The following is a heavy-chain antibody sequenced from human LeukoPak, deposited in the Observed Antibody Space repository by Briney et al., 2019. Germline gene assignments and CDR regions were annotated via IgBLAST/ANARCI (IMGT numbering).Heavy chain of an antibody. CDR2: INPNSGGT. V-gene: IGHV1-2*02. J-gene: IGHJ4*02. D-gene: IGHD3-10*01. CDR3: ARFTYITMVRGFDY. CDR1: GYTFTGYY. Sequence: ASVKVSCKASGYTFTGYYMHWVRQAPGQGLEWMGWINPNSGGTNYAQKFQGRVTMTRDTSISIAYMELSRLRSDDTAVYYCARFTYITMVRGFDYWGQGTLVTVSS.